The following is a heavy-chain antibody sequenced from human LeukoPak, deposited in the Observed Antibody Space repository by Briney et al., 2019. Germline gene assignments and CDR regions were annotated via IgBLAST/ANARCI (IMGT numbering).Heavy chain of an antibody. CDR3: ARGHPHSFIGYGMDV. CDR1: GFIFSSYA. V-gene: IGHV3-30-3*01. D-gene: IGHD3-16*02. Sequence: GGSLRLSCGASGFIFSSYAMHWVRQATGKGLEWVAVISYDGSNKYYADSVKGRFTISRDNSKNTLYLQMNSRRAEDTAVYYGARGHPHSFIGYGMDVWGQGTTVTVSS. J-gene: IGHJ6*02. CDR2: ISYDGSNK.